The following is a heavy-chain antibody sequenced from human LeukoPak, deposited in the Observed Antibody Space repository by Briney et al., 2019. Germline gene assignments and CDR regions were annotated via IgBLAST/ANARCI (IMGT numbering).Heavy chain of an antibody. CDR1: GYTFTNYY. J-gene: IGHJ5*02. CDR3: ARGGGVVIAAIMSPEYNWFDP. CDR2: VIPIFGTA. D-gene: IGHD2-15*01. Sequence: SVKVSCKASGYTFTNYYMHWVRQAPGQGLEWMGGVIPIFGTANYAQKFQGRVTITADESTSTAYMELSSLRSEDTAVYYCARGGGVVIAAIMSPEYNWFDPWGQGTLVTVSS. V-gene: IGHV1-69*13.